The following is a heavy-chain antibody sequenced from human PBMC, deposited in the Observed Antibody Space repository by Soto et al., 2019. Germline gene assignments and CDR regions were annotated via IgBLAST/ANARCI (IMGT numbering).Heavy chain of an antibody. CDR1: GFAFSRYW. D-gene: IGHD2-8*01. CDR2: INSDGTNT. J-gene: IGHJ6*02. Sequence: GSLRLSCAASGFAFSRYWMHWVRQTPGKGLVWVSRINSDGTNTDYADSVKGRFTISRDNAKNTLFLQMNSLRVEDTAMYYCARDGDSIRMVSGTVDEGLDGWGQGATVTV. V-gene: IGHV3-74*01. CDR3: ARDGDSIRMVSGTVDEGLDG.